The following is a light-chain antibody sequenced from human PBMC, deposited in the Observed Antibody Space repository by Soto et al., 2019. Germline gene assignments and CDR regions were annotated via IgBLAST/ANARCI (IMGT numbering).Light chain of an antibody. J-gene: IGKJ1*01. CDR3: QQFDSLPLT. V-gene: IGKV1-33*01. CDR2: EAS. CDR1: QDIRYY. Sequence: DIQMTQSPSSLSASVGDRVTISCQASQDIRYYLNWYQQKPGEAPKLLIYEASNLKTGVPSRFSGSGSGTDFTFTISSLQPEDIATYYCQQFDSLPLTFGQGTKVDLK.